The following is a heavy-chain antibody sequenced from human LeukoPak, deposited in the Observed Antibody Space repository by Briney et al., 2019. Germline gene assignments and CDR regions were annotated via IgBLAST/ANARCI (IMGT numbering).Heavy chain of an antibody. CDR1: GFTFSSYA. V-gene: IGHV3-23*01. CDR2: ISGSGGST. Sequence: GGSLRLSCAASGFTFSSYAMSWVRQAPGKGLEWVSPISGSGGSTYYADSVKGRFTISRDNPNNTLYLQMNSLRAEDTAVYYCAKGHRSSSSFFDSWGQGILVTVSS. J-gene: IGHJ4*02. D-gene: IGHD6-19*01. CDR3: AKGHRSSSSFFDS.